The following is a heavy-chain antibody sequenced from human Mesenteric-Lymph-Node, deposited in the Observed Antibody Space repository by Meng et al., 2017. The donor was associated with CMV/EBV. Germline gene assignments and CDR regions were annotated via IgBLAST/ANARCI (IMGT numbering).Heavy chain of an antibody. CDR3: AHRRNWSRGAAGTWGY. CDR1: CALKISGVG. V-gene: IGHV2-5*02. CDR2: MDWDEDK. J-gene: IGHJ4*02. D-gene: IGHD6-13*01. Sequence: CALKISGVGVGWIRQPPGKDTEWLARMDWDEDKRERRSLKRRLNITKDTSKNQVVLTVTKMEPGDTATYDCAHRRNWSRGAAGTWGYWGQGTLVTVSS.